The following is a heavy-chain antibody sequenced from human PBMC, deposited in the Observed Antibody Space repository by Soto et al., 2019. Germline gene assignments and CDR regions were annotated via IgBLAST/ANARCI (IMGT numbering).Heavy chain of an antibody. Sequence: QVQLQESGPGLVKPSETLSLTCTVSGGPISSYYWSWIRQPPGKGLEWIGYIYYTGNINYNPSLKSRVTISVDTSKNQFSLKLSSVTAADTAVYYCARAFGSTMPSLIWGQGIMVTVSS. D-gene: IGHD2-2*01. CDR1: GGPISSYY. CDR2: IYYTGNI. CDR3: ARAFGSTMPSLI. J-gene: IGHJ4*02. V-gene: IGHV4-59*01.